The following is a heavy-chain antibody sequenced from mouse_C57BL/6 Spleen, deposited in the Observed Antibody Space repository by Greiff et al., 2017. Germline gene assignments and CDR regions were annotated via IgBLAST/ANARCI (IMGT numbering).Heavy chain of an antibody. J-gene: IGHJ1*03. CDR3: ARCGSSYEYFEG. D-gene: IGHD1-1*01. Sequence: QVQLQQPGAELVKPGASVKMSCKASGYTFTSYWITWVKQRPGQGLEWIGDIYPGSGSTNYNEKFKSKATLTVDTSSSTAYMQLSSLTSEDSAVYYCARCGSSYEYFEGWGTGTTVTVSS. V-gene: IGHV1-55*01. CDR2: IYPGSGST. CDR1: GYTFTSYW.